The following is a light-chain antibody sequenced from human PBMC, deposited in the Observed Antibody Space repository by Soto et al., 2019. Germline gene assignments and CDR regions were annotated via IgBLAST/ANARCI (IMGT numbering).Light chain of an antibody. Sequence: DIQMTQSPSTLSASVGDRVTITCRASQSISDLLAWYQQKPGKAPKLLIYTASSLESGVPSRFSGSGSGTEFTLTSSSLQPDDFATYYCQQYNSYGTFGQGTKVEIK. CDR2: TAS. CDR1: QSISDL. J-gene: IGKJ1*01. V-gene: IGKV1-5*03. CDR3: QQYNSYGT.